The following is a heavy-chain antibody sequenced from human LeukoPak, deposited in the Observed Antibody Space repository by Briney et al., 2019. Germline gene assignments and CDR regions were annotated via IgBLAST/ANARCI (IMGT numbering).Heavy chain of an antibody. CDR3: ARIPPEGGTYFYYYMDV. J-gene: IGHJ6*03. Sequence: SETLSLTCAVSGYSISNGYYWGWIPQPPGKGLEWIGSIYHSGHTHYNRSLKSRVTISVDTSKNQFSLRLSSVTAADTAVYHCARIPPEGGTYFYYYMDVWGKGTPVPVSS. CDR1: GYSISNGYY. D-gene: IGHD3-16*01. CDR2: IYHSGHT. V-gene: IGHV4-38-2*01.